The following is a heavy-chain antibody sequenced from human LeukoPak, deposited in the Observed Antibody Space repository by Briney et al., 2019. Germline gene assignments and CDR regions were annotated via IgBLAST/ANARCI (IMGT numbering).Heavy chain of an antibody. J-gene: IGHJ4*02. CDR1: GVSISSYY. Sequence: SETLSLTCTVSGVSISSYYWSWLPQPAGKGLEWIGRIYTSGSTNYNPSLKSRVTMSVDTSKNQFSLKLSSVTAADTAVYYCARVRPSSSSSPFDYWGQGTLVTVSS. D-gene: IGHD6-6*01. V-gene: IGHV4-4*07. CDR3: ARVRPSSSSSPFDY. CDR2: IYTSGST.